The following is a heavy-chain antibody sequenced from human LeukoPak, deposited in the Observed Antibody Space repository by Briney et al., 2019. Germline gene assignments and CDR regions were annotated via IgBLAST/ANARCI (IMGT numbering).Heavy chain of an antibody. CDR2: INHSGST. V-gene: IGHV4-34*01. D-gene: IGHD3-22*01. CDR1: GGSFSGYY. J-gene: IGHJ4*02. CDR3: ARNSSSGFDY. Sequence: SETLSLTCAVYGGSFSGYYWSWIRQPPGKGLEWIGEINHSGSTNYNPSLKSRVTISVDTSKNQFSLKLSSVTAADTAVYYCARNSSSGFDYWGQGTLITVSS.